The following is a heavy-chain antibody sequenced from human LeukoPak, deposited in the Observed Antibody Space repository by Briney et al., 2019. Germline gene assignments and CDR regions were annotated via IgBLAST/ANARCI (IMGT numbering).Heavy chain of an antibody. D-gene: IGHD3-10*01. V-gene: IGHV3-74*01. CDR2: INSDGSST. J-gene: IGHJ4*02. Sequence: PGGSLRLSCAASGFTFSSYWMHWVRQAPGKGLVWVLRINSDGSSTSYADSVKGRFTISRDNAKNTLYLQTNSLRAEDTAVYYCARSGFYYYGSGSLCDYWGQGTLVTVSS. CDR3: ARSGFYYYGSGSLCDY. CDR1: GFTFSSYW.